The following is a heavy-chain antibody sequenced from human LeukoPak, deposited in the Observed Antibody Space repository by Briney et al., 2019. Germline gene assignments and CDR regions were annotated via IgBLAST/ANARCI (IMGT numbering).Heavy chain of an antibody. D-gene: IGHD3-22*01. CDR3: ARYYDSSGYGGYFDY. CDR1: GGSISSYY. Sequence: PSETLSLTCTVSGGSISSYYWSWIRQPPGKGLEWIWYIYYSGSTNYNPSLKSRVTISVDTSKNQFSLKLSSVTAADTAVYYCARYYDSSGYGGYFDYWGQGTLVTVSS. J-gene: IGHJ4*02. CDR2: IYYSGST. V-gene: IGHV4-59*01.